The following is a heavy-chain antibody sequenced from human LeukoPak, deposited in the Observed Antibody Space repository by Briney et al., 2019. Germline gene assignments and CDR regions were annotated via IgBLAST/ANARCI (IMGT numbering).Heavy chain of an antibody. CDR3: ARDPRGSWYYFDY. Sequence: QPGGSLRLSCAASGFTFSRYWMTWVRQAPGKGLEWVANIKQDGSEKYYVDSVKGRFTISRDIAKNSLYLQMNSLRAEDTAVYYCARDPRGSWYYFDYWGQGTLVTVSS. CDR1: GFTFSRYW. J-gene: IGHJ4*02. D-gene: IGHD6-13*01. V-gene: IGHV3-7*01. CDR2: IKQDGSEK.